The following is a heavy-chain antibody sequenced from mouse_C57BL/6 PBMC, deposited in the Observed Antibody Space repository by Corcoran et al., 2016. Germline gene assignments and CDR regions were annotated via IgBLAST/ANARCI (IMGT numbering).Heavy chain of an antibody. CDR2: INPNNGGT. CDR3: ARERITTVVARSYWYFDV. CDR1: GYTFTDYY. D-gene: IGHD1-1*01. Sequence: EVQLQQSGPELVKPGASVKISCKASGYTFTDYYMNWVKQSHGKSLEWIGDINPNNGGTSYNQKFKGKATLTVDKSSSTAYMELRSLTSEDSAVYYCARERITTVVARSYWYFDVWGTGTTVTVSS. V-gene: IGHV1-26*01. J-gene: IGHJ1*03.